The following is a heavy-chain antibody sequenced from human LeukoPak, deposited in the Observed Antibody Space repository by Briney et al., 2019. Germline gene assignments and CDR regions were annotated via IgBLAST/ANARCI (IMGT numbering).Heavy chain of an antibody. J-gene: IGHJ4*02. CDR3: ARASFYRRYLTDY. D-gene: IGHD2/OR15-2a*01. CDR1: GFTFSSYS. Sequence: GGSLRLSCAASGFTFSSYSMNWVRQAPGKGLEWVSSISSSSSYIYYADSVKGRFTISRDNAKNSLYLQMNSLRAEDTAVYYCARASFYRRYLTDYWGQGTLVTVSS. CDR2: ISSSSSYI. V-gene: IGHV3-21*01.